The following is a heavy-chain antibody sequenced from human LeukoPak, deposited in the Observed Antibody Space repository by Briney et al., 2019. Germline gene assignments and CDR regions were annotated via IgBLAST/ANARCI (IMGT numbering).Heavy chain of an antibody. CDR1: GYTFTSYD. V-gene: IGHV1-8*01. D-gene: IGHD2-15*01. CDR2: MNPNSGNT. Sequence: ASAKVSCKASGYTFTSYDINWVRQATGQGLEWMGWMNPNSGNTGYAQKFQGRVTMTRNTSISTAYMELSSLRSEDTAAYYCARYCSGGSCYSDAFDVWGQGTMVTVSS. J-gene: IGHJ3*01. CDR3: ARYCSGGSCYSDAFDV.